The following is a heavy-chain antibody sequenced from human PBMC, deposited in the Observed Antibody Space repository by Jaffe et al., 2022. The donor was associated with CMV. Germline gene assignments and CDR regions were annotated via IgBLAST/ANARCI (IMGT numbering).Heavy chain of an antibody. CDR1: GFTFSSYG. J-gene: IGHJ6*04. D-gene: IGHD3-10*01. CDR3: ARDSGLRGAQEMDV. Sequence: QVQLVESGGGVVQPGRSLRLSCAASGFTFSSYGMHWVRQAPGKGLEWVAVIWYDGSNKYYADSVKGRFTISRDNSKNTLYLQMNSLRAEDTAVYYCARDSGLRGAQEMDVWGKGTTVTVSS. V-gene: IGHV3-33*08. CDR2: IWYDGSNK.